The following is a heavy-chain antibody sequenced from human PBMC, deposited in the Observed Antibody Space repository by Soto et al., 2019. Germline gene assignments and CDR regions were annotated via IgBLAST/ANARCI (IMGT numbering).Heavy chain of an antibody. CDR3: ASMVRGVHFDY. D-gene: IGHD3-10*01. Sequence: LSLTCTVSGGSISSSSYYWGWIRQPPGKGLEWIGSIYYSGSTYYNPSLKSRVTISVDTSKNQFSLKLSSVTAADTAVYYCASMVRGVHFDYWGQGTLVTVSS. CDR1: GGSISSSSYY. V-gene: IGHV4-39*01. CDR2: IYYSGST. J-gene: IGHJ4*02.